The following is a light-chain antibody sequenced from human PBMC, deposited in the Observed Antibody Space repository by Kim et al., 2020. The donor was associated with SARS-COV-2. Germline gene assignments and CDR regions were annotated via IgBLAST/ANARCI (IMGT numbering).Light chain of an antibody. J-gene: IGLJ3*02. CDR3: QTWGTGSKGV. CDR1: SGHSNYA. V-gene: IGLV4-69*01. Sequence: QSVLTQSPSASASLGASVKVTCTLSSGHSNYAIAWHQQQPEKGPRYLMNLNSDGSHTKGDGIPDRFSGSSSGAERYLIISSLQSEDEADYYCQTWGTGSKGVFGGGTQLTVL. CDR2: LNSDGSH.